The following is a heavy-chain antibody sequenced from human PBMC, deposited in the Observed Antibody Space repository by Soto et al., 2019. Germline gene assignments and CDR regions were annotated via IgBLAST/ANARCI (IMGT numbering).Heavy chain of an antibody. CDR3: ARTVTTLQDYYYYGMDV. D-gene: IGHD4-17*01. CDR1: GGTFSSYA. Sequence: SVKVCCKASGGTFSSYAISWVRQAPGQGLEWMGGIIPIFGTANYAQKFQGRVTITADESTSTAYMELSSLRSEDTAVHYCARTVTTLQDYYYYGMDVWGQGTTVIVSS. J-gene: IGHJ6*02. V-gene: IGHV1-69*13. CDR2: IIPIFGTA.